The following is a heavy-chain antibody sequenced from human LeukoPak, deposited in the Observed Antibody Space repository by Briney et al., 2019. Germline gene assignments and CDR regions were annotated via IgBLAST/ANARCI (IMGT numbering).Heavy chain of an antibody. Sequence: GGSLRLSCAASGFTFSSYSMNWVRQAPGKGLEWVSYISSSSSTIYYADSVKGRFTISRDNAKNSLYLQMNSLRAEDTAVYYCASPRGYDAFDIWGQGTMVTVSS. CDR1: GFTFSSYS. CDR3: ASPRGYDAFDI. J-gene: IGHJ3*02. CDR2: ISSSSSTI. D-gene: IGHD6-13*01. V-gene: IGHV3-48*04.